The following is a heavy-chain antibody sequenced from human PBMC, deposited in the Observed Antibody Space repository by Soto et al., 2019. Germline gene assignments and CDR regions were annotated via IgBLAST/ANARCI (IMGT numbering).Heavy chain of an antibody. J-gene: IGHJ4*02. CDR1: GYSLTGYY. CDR2: TNPRDGST. V-gene: IGHV1-46*01. CDR3: ARSYVTSRPIAF. D-gene: IGHD3-10*02. Sequence: QVQLVQSGAEVKKPGASMKVSCKASGYSLTGYYMHWVRRAPGQGLEWMGITNPRDGSTNYAQKFQGRVTMTSDTSTRTVYMEMRSLRSDDTAMYYCARSYVTSRPIAFWGQGTLVTVSS.